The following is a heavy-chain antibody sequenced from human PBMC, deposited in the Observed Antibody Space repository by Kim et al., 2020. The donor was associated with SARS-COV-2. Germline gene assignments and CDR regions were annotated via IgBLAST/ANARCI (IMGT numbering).Heavy chain of an antibody. CDR2: SNEDGSIT. V-gene: IGHV3-74*01. Sequence: GGSLRLSCAASGFTFSKYWMHWVRQVPGEGLVWVSRSNEDGSITNYADSVRGRFTISRDNARSNLYLQMNSLGAEDTALYYCARDLIGSDYLWVQGTLVTVSS. CDR3: ARDLIGSDYL. D-gene: IGHD5-12*01. CDR1: GFTFSKYW. J-gene: IGHJ5*02.